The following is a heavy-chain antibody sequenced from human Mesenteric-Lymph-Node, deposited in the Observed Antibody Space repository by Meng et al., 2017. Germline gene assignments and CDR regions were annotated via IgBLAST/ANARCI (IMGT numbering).Heavy chain of an antibody. V-gene: IGHV4-31*03. Sequence: QLEDPGPGLVKSSQLLSLPCTFSGGSISSGGYYWSWIRQHPGKGREWIGYIYYSGSTYYNPSLKSRVTISVDTSKNQFSLNLRSVTAADTAVYYCARVSSGWDYFDYWGQGTLVTVSS. J-gene: IGHJ4*02. D-gene: IGHD6-19*01. CDR2: IYYSGST. CDR3: ARVSSGWDYFDY. CDR1: GGSISSGGYY.